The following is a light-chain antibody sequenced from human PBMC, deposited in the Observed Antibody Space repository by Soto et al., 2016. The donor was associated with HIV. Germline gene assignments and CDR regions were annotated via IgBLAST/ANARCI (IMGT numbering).Light chain of an antibody. Sequence: SYELTQPPSVSVSPGQTASITCSGDELGDKYVCWYQQKPGQSPVLVIYEDKKRPSGIPERFSGSNSGNTATLTISGTQTMDEADYYCQAWDSGRVFGGGTKLTVL. CDR1: ELGDKY. CDR3: QAWDSGRV. V-gene: IGLV3-1*01. CDR2: EDK. J-gene: IGLJ3*02.